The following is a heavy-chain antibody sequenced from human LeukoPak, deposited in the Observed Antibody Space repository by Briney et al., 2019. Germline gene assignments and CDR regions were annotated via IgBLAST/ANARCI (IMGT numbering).Heavy chain of an antibody. CDR3: ARSGGSGSYSTAFDI. D-gene: IGHD1-26*01. J-gene: IGHJ3*02. Sequence: GASVKVSCKASGYTFTGYYMHWVRQAPGQGLEWMGWINPNSGGTNYAQKFQGWVTMTRGTSISTAYMELSRLRSDDTAVYYCARSGGSGSYSTAFDIWGQGTMVTVSS. V-gene: IGHV1-2*04. CDR1: GYTFTGYY. CDR2: INPNSGGT.